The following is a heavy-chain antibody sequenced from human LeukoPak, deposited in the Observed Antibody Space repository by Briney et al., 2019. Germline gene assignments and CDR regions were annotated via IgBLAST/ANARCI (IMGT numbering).Heavy chain of an antibody. Sequence: PGGSLRLSCAASGFTFSSYSMNWVRQAPGKGLEWVSSISSSSSYIYYADSVKGRFTISRDNAKNSLYLQMNSLRAEDTAVYYCASGYSSGSDAFDIWGQGTMVTVSP. V-gene: IGHV3-21*01. CDR3: ASGYSSGSDAFDI. CDR2: ISSSSSYI. CDR1: GFTFSSYS. D-gene: IGHD6-19*01. J-gene: IGHJ3*02.